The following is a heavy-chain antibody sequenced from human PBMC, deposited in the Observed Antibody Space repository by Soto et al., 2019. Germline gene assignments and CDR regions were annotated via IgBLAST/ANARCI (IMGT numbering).Heavy chain of an antibody. V-gene: IGHV1-18*01. D-gene: IGHD6-19*01. CDR2: ISAYNGNT. Sequence: ASVKVSCKASGYTFTSYGIGWVRQAPGQGLEWMGWISAYNGNTNYAQKLQGRVTMTTDTSTSTAYMELRSLRSDDTAVYYCARDGNGSGWYTRDYYYYGMDVWGQGTTVTVSS. J-gene: IGHJ6*02. CDR3: ARDGNGSGWYTRDYYYYGMDV. CDR1: GYTFTSYG.